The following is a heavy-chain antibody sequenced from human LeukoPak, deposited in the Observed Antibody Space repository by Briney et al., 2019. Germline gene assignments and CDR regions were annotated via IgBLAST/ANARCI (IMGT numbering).Heavy chain of an antibody. J-gene: IGHJ4*02. CDR3: ARDSPNEAILWWSIDY. CDR2: ISSSSSYR. V-gene: IGHV3-21*01. Sequence: PGGSLRLSCTVSGFTVSSNSMSWVRQAPGKGLEWVSSISSSSSYRYYEESVKGRFSISRDNARNSLYLQMNSLRAEDTAVYYCARDSPNEAILWWSIDYWGQGTLVTVSS. D-gene: IGHD2-21*01. CDR1: GFTVSSNS.